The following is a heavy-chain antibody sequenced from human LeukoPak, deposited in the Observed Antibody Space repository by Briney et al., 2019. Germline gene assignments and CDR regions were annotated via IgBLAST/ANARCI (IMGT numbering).Heavy chain of an antibody. CDR2: MSGNGDIT. D-gene: IGHD3-16*01. CDR3: AKVTGGDMITYGGLDY. J-gene: IGHJ4*02. CDR1: GFTFSRSW. V-gene: IGHV3-23*01. Sequence: GGSLRLSCVASGFTFSRSWMSWVRRAPGKGLEWVSAMSGNGDITYYTDSVKGRFTISRDNSKNTLYLQMNSLRAEDTAIYYCAKVTGGDMITYGGLDYWGQGTLVTVSS.